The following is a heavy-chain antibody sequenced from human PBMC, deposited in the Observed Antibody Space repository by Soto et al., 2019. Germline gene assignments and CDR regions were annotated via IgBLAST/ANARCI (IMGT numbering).Heavy chain of an antibody. Sequence: AGGSLRLSCAASGFTFSSYGMHWVRQAPGKGLEWVAVIWYDGSNKYYADSVKGRFTISRDNSKNTLYRQMNSLRAEDTAVYYCARDPSHTVINYYYGMDVWGQGTTVTVSS. V-gene: IGHV3-33*01. CDR1: GFTFSSYG. D-gene: IGHD4-4*01. CDR2: IWYDGSNK. J-gene: IGHJ6*02. CDR3: ARDPSHTVINYYYGMDV.